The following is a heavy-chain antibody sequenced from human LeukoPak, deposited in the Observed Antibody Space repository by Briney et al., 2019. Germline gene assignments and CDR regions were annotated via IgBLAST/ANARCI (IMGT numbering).Heavy chain of an antibody. J-gene: IGHJ3*02. D-gene: IGHD3-22*01. Sequence: ASMKVSCKTSGYTFADYYLHWVRQAPGQGLEWMGSIDPDSGGTNYAQKFQGRVTMTRDTSISTAHMELSRLRSDDTAVYYCAREYYDSSGRKHAFENWGQGTMVTVSS. V-gene: IGHV1-2*02. CDR1: GYTFADYY. CDR2: IDPDSGGT. CDR3: AREYYDSSGRKHAFEN.